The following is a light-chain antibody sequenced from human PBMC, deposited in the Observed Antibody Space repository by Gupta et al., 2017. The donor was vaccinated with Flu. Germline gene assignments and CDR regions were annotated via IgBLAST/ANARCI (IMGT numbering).Light chain of an antibody. CDR1: QGITNP. V-gene: IGKV1-27*01. CDR3: QKHDKGPPFT. CDR2: AAS. J-gene: IGKJ3*01. Sequence: DIQTTQSPSSLSASVGDRVTISCRASQGITNPLVWEQLQPGKDPKHLIYAASTSQSAVPSRTSGSGSEREYTITIITRQHEDVATYYCQKHDKGPPFTFGHGTKVEIK.